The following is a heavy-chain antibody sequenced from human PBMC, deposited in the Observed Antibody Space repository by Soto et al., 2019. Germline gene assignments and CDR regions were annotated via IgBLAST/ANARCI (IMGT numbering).Heavy chain of an antibody. J-gene: IGHJ6*02. CDR3: AREDPSGSTLDV. CDR2: INAGNGNT. CDR1: GYTFTSYA. Sequence: QVQLVQSGAEVKKPGASVKVSCKASGYTFTSYAMHWVRQAPGQRLEWMGWINAGNGNTKYSQKFQGRVTITRDTSASTAYMELSSLRYEDTAVYYCAREDPSGSTLDVWGQGTTVTVSS. D-gene: IGHD1-26*01. V-gene: IGHV1-3*01.